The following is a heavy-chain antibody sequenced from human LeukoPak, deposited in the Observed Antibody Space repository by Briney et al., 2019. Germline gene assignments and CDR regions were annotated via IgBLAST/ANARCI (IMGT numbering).Heavy chain of an antibody. CDR3: ARDSVTAAAAELDY. D-gene: IGHD6-13*01. Sequence: ASVKVSCKASGYTSTGNYIHWVRQAPGQGLEWMGWINPNTGGTKYAQKFQGRVTMTRDTSISTAYMELTWLKSDGTVVYYCARDSVTAAAAELDYWGQGTLVTVSS. V-gene: IGHV1-2*02. CDR2: INPNTGGT. CDR1: GYTSTGNY. J-gene: IGHJ4*02.